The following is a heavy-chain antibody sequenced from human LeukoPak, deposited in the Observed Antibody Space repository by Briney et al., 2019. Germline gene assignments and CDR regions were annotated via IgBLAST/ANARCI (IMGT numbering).Heavy chain of an antibody. Sequence: PSETLTLTCGVSGGSLSGNYWSWIRQPPGKGLEWIGEINHSGTTNYNPSLKTRVTISLDTPKNKFSLKLRSVTAADTAVYYCARSVEGYCSGGNCYYYSYYMDVWGKGTTVTVSS. CDR1: GGSLSGNY. V-gene: IGHV4-34*01. J-gene: IGHJ6*03. CDR3: ARSVEGYCSGGNCYYYSYYMDV. D-gene: IGHD2-15*01. CDR2: INHSGTT.